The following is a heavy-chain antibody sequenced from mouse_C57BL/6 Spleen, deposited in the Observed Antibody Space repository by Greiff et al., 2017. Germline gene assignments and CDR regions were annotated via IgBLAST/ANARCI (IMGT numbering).Heavy chain of an antibody. CDR2: IDPSDSYT. J-gene: IGHJ3*01. D-gene: IGHD2-4*01. V-gene: IGHV1-59*01. CDR3: AKGYDYDEDWFAY. CDR1: GYTFTSYW. Sequence: VQLQQPGAELVRPGTSVKLSCKASGYTFTSYWMHWVKQRPGQGLEWIGVIDPSDSYTNYNQKFKGKATLTVDTSSSTAYMQLSSLTSEDSAVYYCAKGYDYDEDWFAYWGQGTLVTVSA.